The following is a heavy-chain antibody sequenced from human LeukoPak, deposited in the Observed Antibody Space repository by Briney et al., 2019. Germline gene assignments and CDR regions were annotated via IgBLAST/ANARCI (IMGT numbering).Heavy chain of an antibody. Sequence: PGRSLRLSCAASGFTFSSYGMHWVRQAPGKGLEWVAVISYDGSNKYYADSVKGRFTISRDNSENTLYLQMNSLRAEDTAVYYCAKDRAARLNWRSGGAGFDPWGQGTLVTVSS. V-gene: IGHV3-30*18. CDR2: ISYDGSNK. CDR1: GFTFSSYG. D-gene: IGHD1-1*01. J-gene: IGHJ5*02. CDR3: AKDRAARLNWRSGGAGFDP.